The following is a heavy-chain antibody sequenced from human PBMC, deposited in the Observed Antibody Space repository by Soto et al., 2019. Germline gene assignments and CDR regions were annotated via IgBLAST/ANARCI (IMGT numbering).Heavy chain of an antibody. CDR2: IYYSGST. J-gene: IGHJ3*02. V-gene: IGHV4-30-4*01. CDR1: GGSISSGDYY. Sequence: QVQLRESGPGLVKPSQTLSLTCTVSGGSISSGDYYWSWIRQPPGKGLEWIGYIYYSGSTYYNPSLKRRVTISVDTSKNQFSLKLSSVTAADTAVHYCARGTNYGDAFDIWGQGTMVTVSS. D-gene: IGHD1-7*01. CDR3: ARGTNYGDAFDI.